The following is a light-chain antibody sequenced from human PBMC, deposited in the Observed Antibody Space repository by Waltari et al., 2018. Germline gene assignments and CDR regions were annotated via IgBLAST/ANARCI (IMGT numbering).Light chain of an antibody. J-gene: IGKJ2*01. V-gene: IGKV4-1*01. CDR3: QQSYSTPLT. Sequence: DLVMTQSPDSLAVSLGERATINCKSSQSVLYSTDNRNYLAWYQQKPGQPPKLLSYWASTRESGVPYRFRCSGSGTDFTLTISSLQAEDVAVYYCQQSYSTPLTFGQGTKLEVK. CDR2: WAS. CDR1: QSVLYSTDNRNY.